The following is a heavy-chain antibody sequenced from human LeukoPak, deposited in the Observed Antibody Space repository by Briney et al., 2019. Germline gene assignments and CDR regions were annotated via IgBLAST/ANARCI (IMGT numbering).Heavy chain of an antibody. CDR1: GYTFTGYY. CDR3: AGGRANGSGSYGDY. CDR2: INPNSGGT. Sequence: ASVKVSCKASGYTFTGYYMHWVRQAPGQGLEWMGWINPNSGGTNYAQKFQGRVTMTRDTSISTAYMELSRLRSDDTAVYYCAGGRANGSGSYGDYWGQGTLVTVSS. D-gene: IGHD3-10*01. V-gene: IGHV1-2*02. J-gene: IGHJ4*02.